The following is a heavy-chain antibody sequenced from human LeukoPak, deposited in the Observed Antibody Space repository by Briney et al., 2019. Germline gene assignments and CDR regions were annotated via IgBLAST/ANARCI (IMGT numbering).Heavy chain of an antibody. V-gene: IGHV4-59*01. CDR3: ARSLPDYYYYMDV. CDR2: IYYSGST. Sequence: PSETLSLTCTVSGGSISSYYWSWIRQPPGKGLEWIGYIYYSGSTNYNPSLKSRVTISVDTSKNQFSLKLSSVTAADTAVYYRARSLPDYYYYMDVWGKGTTVTVSS. CDR1: GGSISSYY. J-gene: IGHJ6*03.